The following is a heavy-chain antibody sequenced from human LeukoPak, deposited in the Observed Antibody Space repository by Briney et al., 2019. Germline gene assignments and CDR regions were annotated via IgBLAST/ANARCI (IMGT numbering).Heavy chain of an antibody. Sequence: GESLKISCKGSGYSFTNYWIGWVRQMPGKGLECMGIIYPGDSDTRYSPSFQGQVTISADKSISTAYLQWSSLKASDTAMYWRLGSGGFGELWGHFDYWGQGTLVTVSS. J-gene: IGHJ4*02. V-gene: IGHV5-51*01. CDR2: IYPGDSDT. D-gene: IGHD3-10*01. CDR3: LGSGGFGELWGHFDY. CDR1: GYSFTNYW.